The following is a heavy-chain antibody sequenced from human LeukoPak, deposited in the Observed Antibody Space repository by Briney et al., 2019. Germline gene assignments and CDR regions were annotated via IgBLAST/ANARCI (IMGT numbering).Heavy chain of an antibody. Sequence: SETLSLTCTVSGGSVSSGDYYWTWIRQPPGKGLEWIGYIYYSGSTNYNPSGKSRVTISVDTSKTQFPLKLSSVTAADTAVYYCARDRGAPGYNWFDPWGQGTLVTVSS. CDR1: GGSVSSGDYY. D-gene: IGHD3-10*01. CDR2: IYYSGST. J-gene: IGHJ5*02. CDR3: ARDRGAPGYNWFDP. V-gene: IGHV4-61*08.